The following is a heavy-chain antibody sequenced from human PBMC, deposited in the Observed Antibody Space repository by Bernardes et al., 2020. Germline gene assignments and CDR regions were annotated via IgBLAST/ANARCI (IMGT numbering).Heavy chain of an antibody. CDR3: AKGGGTMIVVVMTDNWFDP. CDR1: GFTFSSYA. CDR2: ISGSGGST. Sequence: GGSLRLSCAASGFTFSSYAMSWVRQAPGKGLEWVSAISGSGGSTYYADSVKGRFTISRDNSKNTLYLQMNSLRAEDTAVYYCAKGGGTMIVVVMTDNWFDPWGQGTLVTVSS. D-gene: IGHD3-22*01. V-gene: IGHV3-23*01. J-gene: IGHJ5*02.